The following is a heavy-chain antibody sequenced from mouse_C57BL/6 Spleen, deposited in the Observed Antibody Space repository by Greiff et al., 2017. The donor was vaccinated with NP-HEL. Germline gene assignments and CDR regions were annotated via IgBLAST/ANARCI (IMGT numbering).Heavy chain of an antibody. CDR2: IHPFDSDT. V-gene: IGHV1-74*01. D-gene: IGHD1-1*01. Sequence: QVQLQQPGAELVKPGASVKVSCKASGYTFTSYWMHWVKQRPGQGLEWIGRIHPFDSDTNYNQKFKGKATLTVDKSSSTAYMQLSSLTSEDSAVYYCAISRDSCEYLDDWGQGTTVTVSS. CDR1: GYTFTSYW. J-gene: IGHJ1*01. CDR3: AISRDSCEYLDD.